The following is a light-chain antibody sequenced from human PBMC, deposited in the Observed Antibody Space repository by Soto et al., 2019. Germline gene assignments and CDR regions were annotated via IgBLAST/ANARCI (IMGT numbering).Light chain of an antibody. J-gene: IGLJ1*01. CDR1: SSNIGAGYD. V-gene: IGLV1-40*01. CDR2: GNS. CDR3: QSYDSSLSGYV. Sequence: QAVLTQPPSVSGAPGQRVTISCTGSSSNIGAGYDVHWYQQLPGTAPKLLIYGNSNRPSGVPDRFPGSKSGTSASLDITGLQAEDDADYYCQSYDSSLSGYVFGTGTKLTVL.